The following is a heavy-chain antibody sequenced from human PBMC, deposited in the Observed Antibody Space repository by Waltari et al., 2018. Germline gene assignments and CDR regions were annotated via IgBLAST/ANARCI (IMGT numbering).Heavy chain of an antibody. Sequence: QVQLQESGPGLVKPSETLSLTCAVSGYSISSGYYWGWIRQPPGKGLEWIGSIYHSGSTYYNPSLKSRVTISVDTSKNQFSLKLSSVTAADTAVYYWARDGWAGSGGYWGQGTLVTVSS. V-gene: IGHV4-38-2*02. CDR2: IYHSGST. CDR1: GYSISSGYY. J-gene: IGHJ4*02. CDR3: ARDGWAGSGGY. D-gene: IGHD1-26*01.